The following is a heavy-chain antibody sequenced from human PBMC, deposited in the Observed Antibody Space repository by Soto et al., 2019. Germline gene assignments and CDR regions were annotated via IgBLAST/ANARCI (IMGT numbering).Heavy chain of an antibody. V-gene: IGHV2-70*11. J-gene: IGHJ6*02. D-gene: IGHD6-6*01. CDR2: IDWDDDK. Sequence: SGPTLVNPTQTLTLTCTFSGFSLSTTGMCVSWIRQPPGKALEGLARIDWDDDKYYSTSLKTRLTISKDTSKNQVVLTMTNMDPVDTATYYCARIASSSSPYYYYYGMDVWGQGTTVTVSS. CDR3: ARIASSSSPYYYYYGMDV. CDR1: GFSLSTTGMC.